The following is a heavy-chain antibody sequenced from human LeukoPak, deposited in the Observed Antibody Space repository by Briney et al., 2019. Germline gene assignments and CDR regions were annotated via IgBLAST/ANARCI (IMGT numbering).Heavy chain of an antibody. V-gene: IGHV4-59*01. CDR1: GGSISSYY. CDR3: TSVDSGSYYVGY. D-gene: IGHD1-26*01. Sequence: SETLSLTCTVSGGSISSYYWSWIRQPPGKGLEWIGYIYYSGSTNYNPSLKSRVTISVDTSKNQFSLKLSSVTAADTAVYYCTSVDSGSYYVGYWGQGTLVTVSS. J-gene: IGHJ4*02. CDR2: IYYSGST.